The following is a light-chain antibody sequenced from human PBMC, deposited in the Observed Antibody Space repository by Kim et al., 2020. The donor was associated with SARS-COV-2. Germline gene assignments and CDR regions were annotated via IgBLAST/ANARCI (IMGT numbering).Light chain of an antibody. J-gene: IGLJ2*01. CDR2: GKN. CDR1: SLRTYY. CDR3: NSRDIRGKVV. Sequence: SSELTQDPAVSVALGQTVRITCQGDSLRTYYASWYQQKPGQAPVLVIYGKNNRPSGIPDRFSGSGSGNTASLTITGAQAEDEADYYCNSRDIRGKVVFGG. V-gene: IGLV3-19*01.